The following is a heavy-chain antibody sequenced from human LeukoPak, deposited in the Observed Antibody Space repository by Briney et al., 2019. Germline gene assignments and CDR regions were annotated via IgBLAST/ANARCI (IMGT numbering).Heavy chain of an antibody. CDR2: IKGDGSTK. CDR3: ARWVITPYYGMDV. CDR1: GFTFSSYW. D-gene: IGHD3-16*01. V-gene: IGHV3-7*05. J-gene: IGHJ6*02. Sequence: WGSLPLSCAASGFTFSSYWMTWVRQAPGKGLEWVASIKGDGSTKFYVDSLKGRFTISRDNAKNSLDLQMNSLRGEDTALYYCARWVITPYYGMDVWGQGTTLSVFS.